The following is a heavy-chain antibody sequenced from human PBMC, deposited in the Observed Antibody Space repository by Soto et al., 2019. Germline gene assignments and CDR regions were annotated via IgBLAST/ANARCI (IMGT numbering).Heavy chain of an antibody. D-gene: IGHD3-10*01. Sequence: PGGSLRLSCAASGFTFSNYGMHWVRQAPGKGLEWVATIWYDGSNKYYADSVKGRFTISRDNSKNTVYLQMNSLRAEDTAMYYCAAGEPLNYRGQGTLVTVSS. CDR2: IWYDGSNK. J-gene: IGHJ4*02. V-gene: IGHV3-33*01. CDR3: AAGEPLNY. CDR1: GFTFSNYG.